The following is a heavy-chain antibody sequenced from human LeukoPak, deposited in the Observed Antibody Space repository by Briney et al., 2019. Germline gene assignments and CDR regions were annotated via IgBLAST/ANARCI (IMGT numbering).Heavy chain of an antibody. CDR3: ARTLEAAADFDY. D-gene: IGHD6-13*01. CDR1: GFTFSSYW. CDR2: IKQDGSEK. V-gene: IGHV3-7*03. J-gene: IGHJ4*02. Sequence: GGSLRLSCAASGFTFSSYWMGWVRQAPGKGLEWVANIKQDGSEKHYVDSVKGRFTISRDNAKNSLYLQMNSLRAEDTAVYYCARTLEAAADFDYWGQGTLVTVSS.